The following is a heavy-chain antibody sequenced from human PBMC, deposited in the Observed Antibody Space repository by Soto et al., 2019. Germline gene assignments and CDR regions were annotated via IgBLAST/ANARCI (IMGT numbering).Heavy chain of an antibody. D-gene: IGHD3-22*01. CDR1: GGSVRGSY. CDR2: INDSGST. J-gene: IGHJ4*02. V-gene: IGHV4-34*01. Sequence: PSETLSLTCAVYGGSVRGSYWSWIRQPPGKGLEWIGEINDSGSTKYNPSLKSRVTTSVDTSKNQFSLSLSSVTAADTAVYYCAGWNYSDGSGNLAYWGQGTLVTVSS. CDR3: AGWNYSDGSGNLAY.